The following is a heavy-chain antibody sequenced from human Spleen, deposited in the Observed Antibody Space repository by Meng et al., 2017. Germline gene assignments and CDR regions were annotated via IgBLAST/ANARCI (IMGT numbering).Heavy chain of an antibody. CDR3: ATYRMNWFDP. V-gene: IGHV4-59*01. CDR1: GGSISSYY. J-gene: IGHJ5*02. CDR2: IYYRGST. Sequence: GSLRLSCTVSGGSISSYYCSWIRQSPGKGLEWIGYIYYRGSTSYNPSLKSRVTISVDTSKNQFSLKLNSVTAADTAVYYCATYRMNWFDPWGQGTLVTVSS. D-gene: IGHD1-14*01.